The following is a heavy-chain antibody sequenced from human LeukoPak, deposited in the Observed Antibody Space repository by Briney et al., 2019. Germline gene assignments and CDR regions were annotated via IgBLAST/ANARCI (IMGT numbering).Heavy chain of an antibody. V-gene: IGHV4-34*01. CDR1: GGSFSGFY. Sequence: SETLSLTCSVYGGSFSGFYWNWIRQPPGKGLEWIGEINHSGSTHYSPSLKSRLSISVDPFKNQFSLKLSSVTAADTAVYYCARGGGYCTNNVCPPWFDPWGQGALVTVSS. CDR2: INHSGST. D-gene: IGHD2-8*01. J-gene: IGHJ5*02. CDR3: ARGGGYCTNNVCPPWFDP.